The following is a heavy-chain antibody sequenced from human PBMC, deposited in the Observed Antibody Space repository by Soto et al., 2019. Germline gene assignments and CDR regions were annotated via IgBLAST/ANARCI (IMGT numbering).Heavy chain of an antibody. D-gene: IGHD2-2*02. J-gene: IGHJ6*02. CDR3: AREYTAWPLAYGLDV. Sequence: PGGSLRLSCVGSGFTFSTYSINWVRQAPGKGLEWVSSISSRSDIYYTDSVKGRFTISRDNAKNSVSLQMNSLRAEDTAVYYCAREYTAWPLAYGLDVWGQGTTVTVSS. CDR1: GFTFSTYS. CDR2: ISSRSDI. V-gene: IGHV3-21*01.